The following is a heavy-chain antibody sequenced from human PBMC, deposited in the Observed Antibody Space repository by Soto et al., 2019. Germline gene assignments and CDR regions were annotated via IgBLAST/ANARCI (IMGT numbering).Heavy chain of an antibody. CDR1: GFTFSSYW. D-gene: IGHD6-13*01. Sequence: GGSLRLSCAASGFTFSSYWMSWVRQAPGKGLEWVANIKQDGREKYYVDSVKGRFTISRDNAKNSLYLQMNSLRAEDTAVYYCARESWYNAFDIWGQGTMVTVSS. J-gene: IGHJ3*02. V-gene: IGHV3-7*01. CDR2: IKQDGREK. CDR3: ARESWYNAFDI.